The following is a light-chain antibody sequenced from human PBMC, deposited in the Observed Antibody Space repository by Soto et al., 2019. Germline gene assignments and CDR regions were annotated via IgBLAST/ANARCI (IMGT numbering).Light chain of an antibody. V-gene: IGKV3-20*01. J-gene: IGKJ4*01. CDR1: QTISSNY. Sequence: EIVLTQSPGTLSVSPGERATLSCRASQTISSNYLAWYQQKPGQAPRLLIYGASSRATGIPDRFSGSGSGTDFTLTISRLEPEDFAVYYCQQYGSSPLLTFGGGTKVEIK. CDR3: QQYGSSPLLT. CDR2: GAS.